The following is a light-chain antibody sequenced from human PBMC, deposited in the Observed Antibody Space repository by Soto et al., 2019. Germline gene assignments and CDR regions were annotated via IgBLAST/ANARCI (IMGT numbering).Light chain of an antibody. Sequence: QSVLTQPPSVSGAPGQRVTISCTGSSSNIGAGYDVHWYQQLPGTAHKLLIYGNSNRPSGVPDRFSGSKSGTSASLAITGLQAEDEAGYCCQSYDSSLSGVVFGGGTKLSVL. CDR3: QSYDSSLSGVV. CDR1: SSNIGAGYD. V-gene: IGLV1-40*01. CDR2: GNS. J-gene: IGLJ2*01.